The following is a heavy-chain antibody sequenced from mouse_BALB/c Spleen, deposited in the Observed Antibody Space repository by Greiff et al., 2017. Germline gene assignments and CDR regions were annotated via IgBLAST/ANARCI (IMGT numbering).Heavy chain of an antibody. CDR2: ISSGGSYT. CDR3: TRDGGPYYAMDY. CDR1: GFTFSSYT. V-gene: IGHV5-6-4*01. Sequence: EVHLVESGGGLVKPGGSLKLSCAASGFTFSSYTMSWVRQTPEKRLEWVATISSGGSYTYYPDSVKGRFTISRDNAKNTLYLQMSSLKSEDTAMYYCTRDGGPYYAMDYWGQGTSVTVSS. J-gene: IGHJ4*01.